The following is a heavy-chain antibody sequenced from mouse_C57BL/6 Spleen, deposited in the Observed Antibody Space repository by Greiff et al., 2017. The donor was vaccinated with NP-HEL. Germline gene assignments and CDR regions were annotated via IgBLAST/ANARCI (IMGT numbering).Heavy chain of an antibody. CDR1: GYTFTSYW. D-gene: IGHD2-1*01. V-gene: IGHV1-5*01. CDR2: IYPGNSDT. Sequence: EVQLQQSGTVLARPGASVKMSCKTSGYTFTSYWMHWVKQRPGQGLEWIGAIYPGNSDTSYNQKFKGKAKLTAVTSASTAYMELSSLTNEDSAVYYCTRGDYYGNYVGYAMDYWGQGTSVTVSS. CDR3: TRGDYYGNYVGYAMDY. J-gene: IGHJ4*01.